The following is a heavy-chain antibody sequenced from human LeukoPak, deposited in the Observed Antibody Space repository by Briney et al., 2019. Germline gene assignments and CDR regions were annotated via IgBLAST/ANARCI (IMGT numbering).Heavy chain of an antibody. V-gene: IGHV3-23*01. CDR3: AKSSELMTMIDGY. J-gene: IGHJ4*02. Sequence: PGGSLRLSCAASGFTFSSYAMSWVRQAPGKGLEWVSAISGSGGSTYYADSVKGRFTISRDNSKNTLYLQMNSLRAEDTAVFYCAKSSELMTMIDGYWGQGTLVTVSS. D-gene: IGHD3-22*01. CDR2: ISGSGGST. CDR1: GFTFSSYA.